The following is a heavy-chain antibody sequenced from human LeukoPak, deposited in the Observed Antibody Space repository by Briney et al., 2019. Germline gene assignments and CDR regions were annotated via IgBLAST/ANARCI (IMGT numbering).Heavy chain of an antibody. V-gene: IGHV3-30*18. J-gene: IGHJ4*02. D-gene: IGHD3-10*01. Sequence: GGSLRLSCAASGFTFSSYGMHWVRQAPGKGLEWVAVISYDGSNKYYADSVKGRFTISRDNSKNTLYLQMNSLRAEDTAVYYCAKYGLGSYPDYWGQGTLVTVSS. CDR2: ISYDGSNK. CDR3: AKYGLGSYPDY. CDR1: GFTFSSYG.